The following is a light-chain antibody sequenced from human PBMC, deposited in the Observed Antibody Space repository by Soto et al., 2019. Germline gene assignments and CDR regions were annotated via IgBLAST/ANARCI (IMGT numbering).Light chain of an antibody. J-gene: IGKJ1*01. Sequence: DIQMTQSPSTLSASVGDRVTITCRASQRISSWLAWYQQRPGKVPRLLIYKASTLESGVPSRFSGSGSGTEFTLPSSTLKPMNLETYYCQLYISPPWRFGQGPKWETK. V-gene: IGKV1-5*03. CDR3: QLYISPPWR. CDR1: QRISSW. CDR2: KAS.